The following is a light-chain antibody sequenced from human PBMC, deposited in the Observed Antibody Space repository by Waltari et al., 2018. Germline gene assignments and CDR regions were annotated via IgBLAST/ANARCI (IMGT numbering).Light chain of an antibody. V-gene: IGLV3-1*01. Sequence: SYELTQPPSVSVSPGQTASITCSGDKLGDKYVSWYQLKPGQSPVLVIYQDSQRPSGIPQRFSGSNSGNTAPLTISGTQAMDEADYYCQAWDSSTVVFGGGTKLTVL. CDR3: QAWDSSTVV. CDR2: QDS. J-gene: IGLJ2*01. CDR1: KLGDKY.